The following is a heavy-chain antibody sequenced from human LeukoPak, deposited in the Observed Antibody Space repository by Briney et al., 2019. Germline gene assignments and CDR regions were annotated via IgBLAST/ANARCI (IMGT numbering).Heavy chain of an antibody. J-gene: IGHJ4*02. CDR2: INSDGSST. Sequence: GGSLRLSCAASGFTFSSYWMHWVRQTPQKGLVWVSRINSDGSSTSHADSVKGRFTISRDNAKNTLYLQMNSLGAEDTAVYYCARDLRTGFDYWGQGTLVTVSS. D-gene: IGHD1-1*01. V-gene: IGHV3-74*01. CDR1: GFTFSSYW. CDR3: ARDLRTGFDY.